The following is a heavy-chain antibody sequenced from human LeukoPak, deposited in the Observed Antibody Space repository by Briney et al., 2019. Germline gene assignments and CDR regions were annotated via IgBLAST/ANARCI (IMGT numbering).Heavy chain of an antibody. CDR1: GYSFTSYW. Sequence: GESLKISCKGSGYSFTSYWIGWVRQMPGKGLEWMGIIYPGDSDTRYSPSFQGQVTISADKSISTAYLQWSSLKASDTAMYYCARLGYSYGYGLGAFDIWGQGTMVTVSS. V-gene: IGHV5-51*01. CDR3: ARLGYSYGYGLGAFDI. CDR2: IYPGDSDT. D-gene: IGHD5-18*01. J-gene: IGHJ3*02.